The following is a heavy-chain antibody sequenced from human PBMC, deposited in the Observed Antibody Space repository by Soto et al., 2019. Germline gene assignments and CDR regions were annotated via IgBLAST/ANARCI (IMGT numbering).Heavy chain of an antibody. D-gene: IGHD3-16*01. J-gene: IGHJ3*01. Sequence: QVLLQESGPGLVKPAETLSLTCIVSGASVSSSDYYWGWIRQTPGKGLEWIGSIIYSGSTFSIPSLKRRHTLSVDTAKNQFSLKFHSVTASHTALYAYTMRILAPAGIDGFQSWGQGAMVSV. V-gene: IGHV4-39*01. CDR2: IIYSGST. CDR1: GASVSSSDYY. CDR3: TMRILAPAGIDGFQS.